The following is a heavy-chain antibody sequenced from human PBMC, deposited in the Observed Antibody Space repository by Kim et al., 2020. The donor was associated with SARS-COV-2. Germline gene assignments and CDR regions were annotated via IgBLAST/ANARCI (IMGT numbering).Heavy chain of an antibody. J-gene: IGHJ4*02. V-gene: IGHV3-9*01. CDR3: AKDRGAHNYDSSGYLGY. CDR2: VSWHGADI. Sequence: GGSLRLSCAASGFTFNDYAMHWVRRGPGKGLEWVASVSWHGADIAYADSVKGRFSISRDNAKNSLYLQMNSLRREDTAFYYCAKDRGAHNYDSSGYLGYWGQGTLVTVSS. D-gene: IGHD3-22*01. CDR1: GFTFNDYA.